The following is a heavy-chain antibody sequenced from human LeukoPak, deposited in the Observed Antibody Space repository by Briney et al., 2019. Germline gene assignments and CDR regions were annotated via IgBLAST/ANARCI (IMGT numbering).Heavy chain of an antibody. J-gene: IGHJ4*02. D-gene: IGHD5-18*01. CDR3: ARRRDTAMNE. Sequence: GEPLKFSCKGSGYSFTSYLIGWVRQMPGKGLEWLGIIYPGDSDNRSSPSFQGQVTISADKSISTAYLQWSSLKASDTAMYYCARRRDTAMNEWGQGTLVTVSS. CDR2: IYPGDSDN. V-gene: IGHV5-51*01. CDR1: GYSFTSYL.